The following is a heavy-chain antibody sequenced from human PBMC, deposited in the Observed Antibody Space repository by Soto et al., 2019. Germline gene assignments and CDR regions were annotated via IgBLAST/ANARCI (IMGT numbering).Heavy chain of an antibody. CDR2: MNPYSGNT. CDR1: GYTFTSYD. Sequence: QVQLVQSGAEVKKPGASVKVSCKASGYTFTSYDINWVRQATGQGLEWMGWMNPYSGNTGYAQKFQGRVTMTRNTSISTGYMELSSLISEDTAVYYCASEKTSYGMDVWGQGTTVTVSS. V-gene: IGHV1-8*01. CDR3: ASEKTSYGMDV. J-gene: IGHJ6*01.